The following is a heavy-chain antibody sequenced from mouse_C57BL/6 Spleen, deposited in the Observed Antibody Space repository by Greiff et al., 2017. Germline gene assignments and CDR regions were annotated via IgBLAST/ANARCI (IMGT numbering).Heavy chain of an antibody. V-gene: IGHV1-42*01. CDR2: INPSTGGT. Sequence: EVKLVESGPELVKPGASVKISCKASGYSFTGYYMNWVKQSPEKSLEWIGEINPSTGGTTYNQKFKAKATLTVDKSSSTAYMQLKSLTSEDSAVYYCARNDDYDEKASAWFAYWGQGTLVTVSA. J-gene: IGHJ3*01. D-gene: IGHD2-4*01. CDR1: GYSFTGYY. CDR3: ARNDDYDEKASAWFAY.